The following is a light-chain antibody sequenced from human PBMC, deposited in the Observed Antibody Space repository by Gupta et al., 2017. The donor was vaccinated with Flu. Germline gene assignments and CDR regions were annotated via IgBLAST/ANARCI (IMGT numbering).Light chain of an antibody. CDR3: QKQSNCPQFT. Sequence: EMMLTPSPATLSLSPRERATLSCRASQSISSYLAWYQQQPGQAPRLLIYDASNRDTGSPARFSGSGCGKDFALTLTSREPQDVAVDYCQKQSNCPQFTFGQGTKVDI. V-gene: IGKV3-11*01. CDR2: DAS. J-gene: IGKJ1*01. CDR1: QSISSY.